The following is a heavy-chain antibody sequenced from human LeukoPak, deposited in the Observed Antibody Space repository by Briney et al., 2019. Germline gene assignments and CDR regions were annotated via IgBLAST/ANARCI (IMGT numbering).Heavy chain of an antibody. CDR3: ARAGTGDYYYYVDV. V-gene: IGHV4-34*01. D-gene: IGHD3-10*01. CDR2: INHSGST. J-gene: IGHJ6*03. Sequence: PSETLSLTCAVYGGSFSGYYWSWIRQPPGKGLEWIGEINHSGSTNYNPSLKSRVTISVDTSKNQFSLKLSSVTAADTAVYYCARAGTGDYYYYVDVWGKGTTVTISS. CDR1: GGSFSGYY.